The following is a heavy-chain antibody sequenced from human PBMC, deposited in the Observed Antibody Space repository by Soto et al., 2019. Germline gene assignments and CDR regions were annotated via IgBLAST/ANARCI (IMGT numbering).Heavy chain of an antibody. D-gene: IGHD6-13*01. CDR2: ISGSGDST. CDR3: AKDRERDAWYEDY. V-gene: IGHV3-23*01. J-gene: IGHJ4*02. Sequence: EVQLLESGGGLVQPGGSLRLSCAASGFTFSTYAMTWVRQAPGRGLEWVSSISGSGDSTYYADSVKGRFTISRDNSKNTLYLQMNSLRAEDTAVYYCAKDRERDAWYEDYWGQGTLVTVSS. CDR1: GFTFSTYA.